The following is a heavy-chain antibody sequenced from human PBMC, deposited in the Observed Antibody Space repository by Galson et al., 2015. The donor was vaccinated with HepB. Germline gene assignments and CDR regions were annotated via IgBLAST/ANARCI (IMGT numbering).Heavy chain of an antibody. V-gene: IGHV3-48*02. CDR3: ARDLEYYYGSGPNY. D-gene: IGHD3-10*01. J-gene: IGHJ4*02. CDR2: ISSSSSTI. Sequence: SCKASGYTFTSYAMNWVRQAPGKGLEWVSYISSSSSTIYYADSVKGRFTISRDNAKNSLYLQMNSLRDEDTAVYYCARDLEYYYGSGPNYWGQGTLVTVSS. CDR1: GYTFTSYA.